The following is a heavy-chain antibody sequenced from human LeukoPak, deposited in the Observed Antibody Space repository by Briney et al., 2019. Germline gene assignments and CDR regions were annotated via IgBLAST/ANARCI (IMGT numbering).Heavy chain of an antibody. J-gene: IGHJ3*02. CDR2: ISAYNGNT. V-gene: IGHV1-18*01. CDR1: GYTFTSYG. CDR3: ARVYYDFWNGDRAFDI. Sequence: ASVKVSCKASGYTFTSYGISWVRQAPGQGLEWMGWISAYNGNTNYAQKFQGRVTMTRDTSTSTVYMELSSLRSEDTAVYYCARVYYDFWNGDRAFDIWGQGTMVTVSS. D-gene: IGHD3-3*01.